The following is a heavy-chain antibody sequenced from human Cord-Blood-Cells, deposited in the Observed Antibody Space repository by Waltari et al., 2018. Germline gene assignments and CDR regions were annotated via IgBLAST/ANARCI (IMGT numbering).Heavy chain of an antibody. Sequence: QVQLQESGPGLVKPSETLSLTCTVSGGSISSHYWSWIRQPPGKGLEWIGYIYYSGSTNYNPSLKSRVTISVDTSKNQFSLKLSSVTAADTAVYYWARWLLGATFDCWGQGTLVTVSS. CDR2: IYYSGST. J-gene: IGHJ4*02. CDR1: GGSISSHY. V-gene: IGHV4-59*11. D-gene: IGHD1-26*01. CDR3: ARWLLGATFDC.